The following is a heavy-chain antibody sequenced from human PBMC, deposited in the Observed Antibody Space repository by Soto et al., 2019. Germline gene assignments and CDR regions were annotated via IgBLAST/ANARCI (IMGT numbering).Heavy chain of an antibody. CDR1: GGSFSGYY. D-gene: IGHD3-3*01. Sequence: QVQLQQWGAGLLKPSETLSLTCAVYGGSFSGYYWSWIRQPPGKGLEWIGEINHSGSTNYNPSLKSRVTISVDTSKNQFSLKLSSVTAADTAVYYCARAHVLRFLEWLVDAFDIWGQGTMVTVSS. CDR2: INHSGST. CDR3: ARAHVLRFLEWLVDAFDI. V-gene: IGHV4-34*01. J-gene: IGHJ3*02.